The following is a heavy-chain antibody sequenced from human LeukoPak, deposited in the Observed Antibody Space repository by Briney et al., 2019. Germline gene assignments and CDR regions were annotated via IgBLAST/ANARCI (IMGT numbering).Heavy chain of an antibody. CDR3: AKDGSHSTSGWFDP. CDR1: GGSISSGGYY. CDR2: ISYTGST. V-gene: IGHV4-31*03. Sequence: PSETLSLTCTVSGGSISSGGYYWNWIRQHPGKGLEWIGYISYTGSTYYNPSLKSRVTISVDTSKNQFSLKLSSVTAADTALYYCAKDGSHSTSGWFDPWGQGTLVTVSS. D-gene: IGHD1-26*01. J-gene: IGHJ5*02.